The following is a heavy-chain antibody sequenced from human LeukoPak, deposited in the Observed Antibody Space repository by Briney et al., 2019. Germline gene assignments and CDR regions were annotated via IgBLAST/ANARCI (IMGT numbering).Heavy chain of an antibody. CDR2: ISGSGGST. V-gene: IGHV3-23*01. Sequence: GGSLRLSCAASGFTFSSYAMSWVRQAPGKGLEWVSAISGSGGSTYYADSVKGRFTISRDNSKNTLYLQMNSLRAEDTAVYYCAKDIGRFIVVVPAAYFDYWGQGTLVTVSS. CDR3: AKDIGRFIVVVPAAYFDY. D-gene: IGHD2-2*01. J-gene: IGHJ4*02. CDR1: GFTFSSYA.